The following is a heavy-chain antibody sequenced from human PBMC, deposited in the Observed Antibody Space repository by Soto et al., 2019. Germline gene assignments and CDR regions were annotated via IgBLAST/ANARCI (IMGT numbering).Heavy chain of an antibody. CDR1: GYTFTSYY. CDR3: ARGILGYCSGGSCYSLDY. J-gene: IGHJ4*02. CDR2: INPSGGST. Sequence: PLNRSCKASGYTFTSYYMHCVLHAPGQGLEWMGIINPSGGSTSYAQKFQGRVTMTRDTSTSTVYMELSSLRSEDTAVYYCARGILGYCSGGSCYSLDYWGQGTLVTVSS. V-gene: IGHV1-46*03. D-gene: IGHD2-15*01.